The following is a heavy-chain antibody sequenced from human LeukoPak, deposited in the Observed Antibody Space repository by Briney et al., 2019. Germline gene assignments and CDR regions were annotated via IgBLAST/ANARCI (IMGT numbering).Heavy chain of an antibody. CDR2: IRSKANSYAT. J-gene: IGHJ4*02. V-gene: IGHV3-73*01. CDR3: TRYVDAYSNFDY. Sequence: GGSLRLSCAASGFTFSGSATHWVRQASGKGLEWVGRIRSKANSYATAYAASVKGRFTISRDDSKNTAYLQMNSLKTEDTAVYYCTRYVDAYSNFDYWGQGTLVTVSS. CDR1: GFTFSGSA. D-gene: IGHD3-16*01.